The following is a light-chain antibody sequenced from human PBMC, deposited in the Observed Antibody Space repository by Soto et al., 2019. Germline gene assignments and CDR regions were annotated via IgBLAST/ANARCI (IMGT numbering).Light chain of an antibody. Sequence: AIQMTQSPSTLSESAGDRVTLSCRASQGISNELGWYQQKPGKAPKLLIYAASSFQSGVPSRFSGSGSGTDFTLTISNLQPEDFATYYCQQLNAYPRTFGQGTRLEI. CDR1: QGISNE. CDR2: AAS. V-gene: IGKV1-6*01. CDR3: QQLNAYPRT. J-gene: IGKJ5*01.